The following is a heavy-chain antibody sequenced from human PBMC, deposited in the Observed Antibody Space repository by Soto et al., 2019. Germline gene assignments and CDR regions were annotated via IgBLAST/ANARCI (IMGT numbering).Heavy chain of an antibody. CDR1: GGSISSSSYY. J-gene: IGHJ3*02. D-gene: IGHD6-13*01. CDR3: ARHGGSGWYNYRAFDI. V-gene: IGHV4-39*01. Sequence: SVTLPLTCTVSGGSISSSSYYRGWIRQPPGKGLEWIGSIYYSGSTYYNPSLKSRVTISVDTSKNQFSLKLSSVTAADTAVYYCARHGGSGWYNYRAFDIWGQGTMVTVSS. CDR2: IYYSGST.